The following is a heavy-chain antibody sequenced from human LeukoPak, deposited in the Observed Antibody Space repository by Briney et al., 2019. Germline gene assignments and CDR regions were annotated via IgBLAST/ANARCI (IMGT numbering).Heavy chain of an antibody. V-gene: IGHV1-69*02. Sequence: GASVKVSCKASGGAFSSYTISWVRQAPGQGLEWMGRIIPILGIANYAQKFQGRVTITADKSTSTAYMELSSLRSEDTAVYYCARNFLEWLSPESDDYWGQGTLVIVSS. CDR1: GGAFSSYT. J-gene: IGHJ4*02. CDR3: ARNFLEWLSPESDDY. D-gene: IGHD3-3*01. CDR2: IIPILGIA.